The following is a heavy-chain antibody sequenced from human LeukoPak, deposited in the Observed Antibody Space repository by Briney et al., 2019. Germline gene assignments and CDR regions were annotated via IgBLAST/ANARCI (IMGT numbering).Heavy chain of an antibody. J-gene: IGHJ4*02. CDR2: INWNGGST. CDR3: ARDLEYSSSWYVGNYFDY. V-gene: IGHV3-20*01. CDR1: GFTFGDYA. D-gene: IGHD6-13*01. Sequence: GGSLRLSRTASGFTFGDYAMSWFRQAPGKGLEWVSGINWNGGSTGYADSVKGRFTISRDNAKNSLYLQMNSLRAEDTALYHCARDLEYSSSWYVGNYFDYWGQGTLVTVSS.